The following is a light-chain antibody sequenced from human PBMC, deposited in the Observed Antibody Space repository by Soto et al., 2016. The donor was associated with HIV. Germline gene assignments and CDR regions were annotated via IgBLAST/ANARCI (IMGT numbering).Light chain of an antibody. CDR1: SLRSYY. CDR3: NSRDSSGNHLGV. V-gene: IGLV3-19*01. Sequence: SSELTQDPVVSVALGQTVRITCQGDSLRSYYASWYQQKPGQAPVLVIYGKNNRPSGIPDRFSGSSSGSTASLTITGAQAEDEADYYCNSRDSSGNHLGVFGGGTKLTVL. J-gene: IGLJ2*01. CDR2: GKN.